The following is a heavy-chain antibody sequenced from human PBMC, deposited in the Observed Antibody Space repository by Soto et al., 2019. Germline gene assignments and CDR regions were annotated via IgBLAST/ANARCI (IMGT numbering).Heavy chain of an antibody. CDR3: VRYFRGSGRYFCDY. D-gene: IGHD6-19*01. J-gene: IGHJ4*02. CDR1: GFTFSSSF. Sequence: GGSLRLSCVASGFTFSSSFMGWVRQAPGKGREWVANINQDGGGTYYVDSVQGRFTISRDNAKDSLFLQLNSLRGADTAVYYCVRYFRGSGRYFCDYWGEGTLVTVSS. CDR2: INQDGGGT. V-gene: IGHV3-7*03.